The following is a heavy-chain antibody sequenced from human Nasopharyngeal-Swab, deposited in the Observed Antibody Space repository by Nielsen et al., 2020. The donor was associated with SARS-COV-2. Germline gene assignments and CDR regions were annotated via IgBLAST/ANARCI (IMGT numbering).Heavy chain of an antibody. CDR3: AHSPSSSTVTTTWFDP. D-gene: IGHD4-17*01. V-gene: IGHV2-5*02. J-gene: IGHJ5*02. Sequence: WIRQPPGKALEWLALIYGDDDKRYSPSLKSRLTITKDTSKNQVVLTMTNMDPVDTATYYCAHSPSSSTVTTTWFDPWGQGTLVTVSS. CDR2: IYGDDDK.